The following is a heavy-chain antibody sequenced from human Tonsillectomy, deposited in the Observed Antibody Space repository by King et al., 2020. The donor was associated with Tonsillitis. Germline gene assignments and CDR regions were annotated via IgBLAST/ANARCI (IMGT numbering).Heavy chain of an antibody. CDR1: GLTFSNAW. Sequence: VQLVESGGGLVKPGGSLTLSCVASGLTFSNAWMTWVRQAPGKGLEWVGRIKSKTXGGTTDYAAPVKGRFTISRDDSKNTLFLQMNSLKTEDTAVYYCTTRDYATGAFDIWGQGTMVTVSS. D-gene: IGHD3-16*01. J-gene: IGHJ3*02. CDR3: TTRDYATGAFDI. V-gene: IGHV3-15*01. CDR2: IKSKTXGGTT.